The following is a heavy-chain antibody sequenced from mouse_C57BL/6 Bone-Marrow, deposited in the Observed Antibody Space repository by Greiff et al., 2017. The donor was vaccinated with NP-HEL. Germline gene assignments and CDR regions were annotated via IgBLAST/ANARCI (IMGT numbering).Heavy chain of an antibody. D-gene: IGHD1-1*01. CDR3: AREGTVVAEDWYFDV. Sequence: DVKLQESGGGLVKPGGSLKLSCAASGFTFSSYAMSWVRQTPEKRLEWVATISDGGSYTYYPDNVKGRFTISRDNAKNNLYLQMSHLRSEDTAIYYCAREGTVVAEDWYFDVWGTGTTVTVSS. J-gene: IGHJ1*03. CDR1: GFTFSSYA. V-gene: IGHV5-4*01. CDR2: ISDGGSYT.